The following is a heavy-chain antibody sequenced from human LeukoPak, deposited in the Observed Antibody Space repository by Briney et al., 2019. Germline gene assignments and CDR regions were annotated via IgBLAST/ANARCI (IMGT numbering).Heavy chain of an antibody. D-gene: IGHD3-3*01. V-gene: IGHV1-18*01. Sequence: ASVKVSCKASGYTSTSYGISWVRQAPGQGLEWMGWISAYNGNTNYAQKLQGRVTMTTDTSTSTAYMELRSLRSDDTAVYYCARPDYDFRSGSLDAFDIWGQGTLVTVSS. CDR3: ARPDYDFRSGSLDAFDI. CDR1: GYTSTSYG. J-gene: IGHJ4*02. CDR2: ISAYNGNT.